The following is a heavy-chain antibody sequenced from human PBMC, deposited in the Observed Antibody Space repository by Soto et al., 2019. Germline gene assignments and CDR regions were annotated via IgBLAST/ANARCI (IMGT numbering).Heavy chain of an antibody. Sequence: EVQLVESGGGLIRPGGSLRLSCVGSGFALRNNYMTWVRQAPGKGLEWVACLFDSGGTYYVGSVQGRFTISRDDSKNTVFLQMNSLRSEDTALYYCASSRGWSHGGFNVWGRGTLVTVAS. D-gene: IGHD6-19*01. CDR1: GFALRNNY. CDR2: LFDSGGT. J-gene: IGHJ3*01. CDR3: ASSRGWSHGGFNV. V-gene: IGHV3-53*01.